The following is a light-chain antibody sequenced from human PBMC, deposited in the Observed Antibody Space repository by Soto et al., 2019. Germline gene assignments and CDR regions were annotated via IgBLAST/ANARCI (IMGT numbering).Light chain of an antibody. CDR3: QQFNSYPII. Sequence: AIQLTQSPSSLSASVGERVTITCRASQDIRGALAWYQQKPGKAPKILIYDVSSLQSGVPSRFSGSSSGTDFTLTISGLQPEDFATYYCQQFNSYPIIFGQGTRLDIK. J-gene: IGKJ5*01. CDR1: QDIRGA. CDR2: DVS. V-gene: IGKV1-13*02.